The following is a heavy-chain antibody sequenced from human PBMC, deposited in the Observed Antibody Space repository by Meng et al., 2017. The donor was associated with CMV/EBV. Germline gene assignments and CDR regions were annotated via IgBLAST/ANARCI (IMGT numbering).Heavy chain of an antibody. V-gene: IGHV2-26*01. J-gene: IGHJ6*02. CDR2: IFSNDEK. D-gene: IGHD3-3*01. Sequence: SGPTLVKPTETLTLTCTVSGFSLSNARMGVSWIRQPPGKALEWLAHIFSNDEKSYSTSLKSRLTISKDTSKSQVVLTMTNMDPVDTATYYCARIKTIFGVVITENYYYYGMDVWGQGTTDTVSS. CDR3: ARIKTIFGVVITENYYYYGMDV. CDR1: GFSLSNARMG.